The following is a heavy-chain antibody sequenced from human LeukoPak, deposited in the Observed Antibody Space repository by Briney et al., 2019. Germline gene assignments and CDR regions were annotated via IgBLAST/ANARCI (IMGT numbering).Heavy chain of an antibody. D-gene: IGHD6-13*01. CDR2: IYSGGST. CDR3: ARVGGSWDFDY. CDR1: GFTVSSNY. J-gene: IGHJ4*02. Sequence: GGSLRLSCAASGFTVSSNYMSWVRQAPGKGLELVSVIYSGGSTYYADSVKGRFTISRDNSKNTLYLQMNSLRAEDTAVYYCARVGGSWDFDYWGQGTLVTVSS. V-gene: IGHV3-66*02.